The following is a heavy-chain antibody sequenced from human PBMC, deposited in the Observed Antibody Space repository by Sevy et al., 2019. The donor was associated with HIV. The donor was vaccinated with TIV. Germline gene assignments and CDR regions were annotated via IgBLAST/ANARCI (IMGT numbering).Heavy chain of an antibody. CDR1: GGSFSGYY. CDR2: INHSGST. V-gene: IGHV4-34*01. Sequence: SETLSLTCAVYGGSFSGYYWSWIRQPPGKGLEWIGEINHSGSTNYNPSLKSRVTISVDTSKNQFSLKLGSVTAADTAVYYCARLDPRHSSERGGYFDYWGQGTLVTVSS. CDR3: ARLDPRHSSERGGYFDY. J-gene: IGHJ4*02. D-gene: IGHD6-19*01.